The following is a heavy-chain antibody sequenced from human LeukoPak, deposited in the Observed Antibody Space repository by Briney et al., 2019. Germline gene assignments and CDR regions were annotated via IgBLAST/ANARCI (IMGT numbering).Heavy chain of an antibody. J-gene: IGHJ3*02. CDR1: GFTFSSYG. Sequence: PGRSLRLSCAASGFTFSSYGMHWVRQAPGKGLEWVAVISYDGSNKNYADSVKGRFTISRDNSKNTLYLQMNSLRAEDTAVYYCAKGLYYYGSGSYGASDAFDIWGQGTMVTVSS. V-gene: IGHV3-30*18. D-gene: IGHD3-10*01. CDR3: AKGLYYYGSGSYGASDAFDI. CDR2: ISYDGSNK.